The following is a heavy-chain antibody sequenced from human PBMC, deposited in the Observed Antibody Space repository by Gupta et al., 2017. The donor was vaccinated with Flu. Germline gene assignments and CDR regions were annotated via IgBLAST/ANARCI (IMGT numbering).Heavy chain of an antibody. D-gene: IGHD3-22*01. V-gene: IGHV3-15*01. CDR1: GFTFGPAW. CDR3: TTDLYRYYYDSSGYYSHGY. J-gene: IGHJ4*02. Sequence: EVQLVESWGGLVKPGGSLRLSCAASGFTFGPAWLSWLRPARGKGLEWVGRIKSKTDGGTTDDAAPVKSRFTISRYDSKNTLYLQMNSLKTEDTAVYYCTTDLYRYYYDSSGYYSHGYWGQVTLVTVSS. CDR2: IKSKTDGGTT.